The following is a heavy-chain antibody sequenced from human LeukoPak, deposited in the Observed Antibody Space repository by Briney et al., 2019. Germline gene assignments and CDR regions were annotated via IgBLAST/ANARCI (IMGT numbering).Heavy chain of an antibody. CDR1: GFTFSSYS. CDR3: ARVSFARSSWYGEFDY. CDR2: ISSSSSYI. Sequence: PGRSLRLSCAASGFTFSSYSMNWVRQAPGKGLEWVSSISSSSSYIYYADSVKGRFTISRDNAKNSLYLQMNSLRAEDTAVYYCARVSFARSSWYGEFDYWGQGTLVTVSS. D-gene: IGHD6-13*01. V-gene: IGHV3-21*01. J-gene: IGHJ4*02.